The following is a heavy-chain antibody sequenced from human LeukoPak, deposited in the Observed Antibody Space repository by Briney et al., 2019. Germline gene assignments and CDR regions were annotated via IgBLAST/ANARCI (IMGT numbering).Heavy chain of an antibody. CDR1: GFTFSSYV. V-gene: IGHV3-30*18. J-gene: IGHJ4*02. D-gene: IGHD5-18*01. CDR2: ISYDGSNK. Sequence: PGGSLRLSCAASGFTFSSYVMLWVRQAPGKGLEWVAIISYDGSNKYYADSVKGRFTISRVNSKNTLLLQMNSLRAEDTAVYYCAKDRTSVHLWLADLDYWGQGTLVTVSS. CDR3: AKDRTSVHLWLADLDY.